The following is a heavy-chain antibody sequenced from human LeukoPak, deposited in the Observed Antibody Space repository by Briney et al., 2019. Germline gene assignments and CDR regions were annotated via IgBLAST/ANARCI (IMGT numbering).Heavy chain of an antibody. CDR2: IYYSGST. CDR1: GGSISSGGYY. J-gene: IGHJ4*02. V-gene: IGHV4-31*03. CDR3: ARDKGSSGFDY. Sequence: SETLSLTCTVSGGSISSGGYYWSWIRQHPGKGLEWIGYIYYSGSTYYNPFLKSRVTISVDTSKNQFSLKLSSVTAADTAVYYCARDKGSSGFDYWGQGTLVTVSS. D-gene: IGHD3-22*01.